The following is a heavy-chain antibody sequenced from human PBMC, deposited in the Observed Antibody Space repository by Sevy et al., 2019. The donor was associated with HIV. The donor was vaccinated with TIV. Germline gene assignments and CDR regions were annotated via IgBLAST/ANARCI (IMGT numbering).Heavy chain of an antibody. V-gene: IGHV3-7*01. D-gene: IGHD5-18*01. J-gene: IGHJ6*02. CDR2: IKQDGSEN. CDR3: ARVRGQLSYGAYYYYGMDV. Sequence: GGSLRLSCAASGFTFSSYWMSWVRQAPGKGLEWVANIKQDGSENYYVDSVKGRFTISRDNAKNSLYLQMTSLRAEDTAVYYCARVRGQLSYGAYYYYGMDVWGQGTTVTVSS. CDR1: GFTFSSYW.